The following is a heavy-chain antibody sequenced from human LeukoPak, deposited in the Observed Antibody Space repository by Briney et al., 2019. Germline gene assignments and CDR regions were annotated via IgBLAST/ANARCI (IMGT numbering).Heavy chain of an antibody. D-gene: IGHD3-16*01. V-gene: IGHV3-7*03. CDR1: GFVFSSFW. CDR3: AKDNGGGGFDY. CDR2: IKEDGSEK. J-gene: IGHJ4*02. Sequence: GGSLRLSCAGSGFVFSSFWMHWVRQAPGEGLEWVADIKEDGSEKYYMDSVKGRFTTSRDNAKNSLYLQMNSLKAEDTAVYYCAKDNGGGGFDYWGQGTLVTVSS.